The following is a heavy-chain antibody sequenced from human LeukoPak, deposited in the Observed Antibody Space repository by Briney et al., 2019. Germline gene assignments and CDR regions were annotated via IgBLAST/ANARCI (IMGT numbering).Heavy chain of an antibody. CDR1: GYTFTTYY. D-gene: IGHD1-26*01. Sequence: APVKVSFKASGYTFTTYYVHWVRQAPGQGLEWMGVINPSVGSTSYAQKFQGRVTMTRETPTSTVYMELSSLRSEDTAVYYCARDHSGSQHWFDPWGQGTLVTVSS. V-gene: IGHV1-46*01. CDR3: ARDHSGSQHWFDP. CDR2: INPSVGST. J-gene: IGHJ5*02.